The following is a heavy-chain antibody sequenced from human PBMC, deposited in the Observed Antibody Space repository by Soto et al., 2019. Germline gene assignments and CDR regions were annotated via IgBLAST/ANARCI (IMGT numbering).Heavy chain of an antibody. V-gene: IGHV3-30*18. Sequence: QVQLVESGGGVVQPGRSLRLSCAASGFTFISYGMHWVRQAPGKGLEWVAVISYDGSNKYYADSVKGRFTISRDNSKNTLYLQMNSLRAEDTAVYYCAKGGHKGIAVAGYFDYWGQGTLVTVSS. D-gene: IGHD6-19*01. J-gene: IGHJ4*02. CDR1: GFTFISYG. CDR3: AKGGHKGIAVAGYFDY. CDR2: ISYDGSNK.